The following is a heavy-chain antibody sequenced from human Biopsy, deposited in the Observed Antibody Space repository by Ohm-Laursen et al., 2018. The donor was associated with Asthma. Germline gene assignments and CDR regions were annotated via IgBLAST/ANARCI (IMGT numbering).Heavy chain of an antibody. CDR3: ARKAGSYISRTCYSLDF. J-gene: IGHJ4*02. V-gene: IGHV1-69*13. D-gene: IGHD2-15*01. Sequence: GASVKVSCKSLGGTFNTYVIGWVRQAPGQGLEWMGGIKSVFGTTNYPQKFQDRVKITADYSTSTVYKELSSLRSEDAAVYYCARKAGSYISRTCYSLDFWGQGTLVTVSS. CDR1: GGTFNTYV. CDR2: IKSVFGTT.